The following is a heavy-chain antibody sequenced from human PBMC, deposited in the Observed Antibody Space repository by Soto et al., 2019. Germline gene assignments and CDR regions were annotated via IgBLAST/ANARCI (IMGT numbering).Heavy chain of an antibody. V-gene: IGHV5-51*01. Sequence: PGESLKISCKGSGYSFTSYWIGWVRQMPGKGLEWMGIIYPGDPDTRYSPSFQGQVTISADKSISTAYLQWSSLKASDTAMYYCASQGPSLSSSWYFDYWGQGTLVTVSS. D-gene: IGHD6-13*01. CDR1: GYSFTSYW. J-gene: IGHJ4*02. CDR3: ASQGPSLSSSWYFDY. CDR2: IYPGDPDT.